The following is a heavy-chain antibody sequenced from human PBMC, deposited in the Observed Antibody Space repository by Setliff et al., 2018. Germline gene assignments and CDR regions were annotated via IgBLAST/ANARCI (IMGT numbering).Heavy chain of an antibody. CDR2: INPSSGRT. D-gene: IGHD3-22*01. CDR1: GYTFTSHY. Sequence: GASVKVSCKASGYTFTSHYMHWVRQAPGLGLEWMGTINPSSGRTSYAQKFQGRVTMTRGTSTSTVYMDMSSLRSEETAVYYCARDVFPYHYEGAFDIWGQGTMVTVSS. CDR3: ARDVFPYHYEGAFDI. J-gene: IGHJ3*02. V-gene: IGHV1-46*01.